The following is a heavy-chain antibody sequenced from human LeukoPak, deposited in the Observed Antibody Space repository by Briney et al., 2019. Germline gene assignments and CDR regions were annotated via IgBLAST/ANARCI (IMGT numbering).Heavy chain of an antibody. CDR2: IYYSGST. CDR1: GGSISSSSYY. Sequence: PSETLSLTCTVSGGSISSSSYYWGWIRQPPGKGLEWIGSIYYSGSTYYNPSLKSRVTISVDTSKNQFSLKLSSVTAADTAVYYCARRFGSGWFPRGFDYWGQGTLVTASS. J-gene: IGHJ4*02. CDR3: ARRFGSGWFPRGFDY. D-gene: IGHD6-19*01. V-gene: IGHV4-39*01.